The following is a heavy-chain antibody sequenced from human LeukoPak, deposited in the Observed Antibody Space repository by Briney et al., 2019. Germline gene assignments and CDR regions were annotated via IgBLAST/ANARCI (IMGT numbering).Heavy chain of an antibody. J-gene: IGHJ6*02. D-gene: IGHD2-2*01. Sequence: SETLSLTCTVFGVSVTTSGYYGAWIRQPPGRGLEWIGSISYSVITYYKPSLRGRVTISGDTAKNQFSLKLSSVTAADTAVYYCARHNDYASLMDVWGQGTTVTVSS. CDR2: ISYSVIT. V-gene: IGHV4-39*01. CDR1: GVSVTTSGYY. CDR3: ARHNDYASLMDV.